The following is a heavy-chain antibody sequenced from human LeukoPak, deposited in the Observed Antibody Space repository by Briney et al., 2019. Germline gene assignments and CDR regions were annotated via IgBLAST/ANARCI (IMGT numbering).Heavy chain of an antibody. CDR2: IYSSGST. D-gene: IGHD2-2*01. V-gene: IGHV3-53*01. J-gene: IGHJ2*01. CDR1: GFTVSSNY. CDR3: ARVLRDSSTDWYFDL. Sequence: GGSLRLSCAASGFTVSSNYMSWVRQAPGKGLEWVSVIYSSGSTDYADSVKGRFTISRDNSKNTLYLQMNSLRAEDTAVYYCARVLRDSSTDWYFDLWGRSTLGTVSS.